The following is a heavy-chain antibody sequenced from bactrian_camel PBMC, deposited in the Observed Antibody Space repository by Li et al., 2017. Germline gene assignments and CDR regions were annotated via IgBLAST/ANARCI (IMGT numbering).Heavy chain of an antibody. D-gene: IGHD2*01. CDR2: INSRGGTS. J-gene: IGHJ4*01. CDR1: GFTFSSYA. Sequence: VQLVESGGGLVQPGGSLRLSCAASGFTFSSYAMSWVRQAPGKVLEWVSAINSRGGTSYYADPVKGRFTMSRDNAKNMLYLQMNNLKSEDTALYYCAKALGGGNYYTGEYGYWGQGTQGT. CDR3: AKALGGGNYYTGEYGY. V-gene: IGHV3S31*01.